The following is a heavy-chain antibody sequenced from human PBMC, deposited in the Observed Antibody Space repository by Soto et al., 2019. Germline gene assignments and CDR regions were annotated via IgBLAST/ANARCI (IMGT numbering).Heavy chain of an antibody. D-gene: IGHD3-9*01. J-gene: IGHJ6*02. Sequence: SETLSLTCAVYGGSFSGYYWSWIRQPPGKGLEWIGEISHSGSTNYNPALKSRVTISVDTSKNQFSLKLSSVTAADTAVYYCARVRVLRYFDWLTRRGGHYYYYYGMDVWGQGTTVTVS. CDR2: ISHSGST. V-gene: IGHV4-34*01. CDR1: GGSFSGYY. CDR3: ARVRVLRYFDWLTRRGGHYYYYYGMDV.